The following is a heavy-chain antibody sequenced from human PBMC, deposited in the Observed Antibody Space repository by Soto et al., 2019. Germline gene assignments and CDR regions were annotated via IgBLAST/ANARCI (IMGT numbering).Heavy chain of an antibody. CDR3: ARVVDYYDPYYYYGMDV. J-gene: IGHJ6*02. Sequence: GGLRLSCAASGFTFSSYSMNWVRQAPGKGLEWVSSIGSSSSYKYYADSVKGRFTISRDNAKDSLYLQMNSLRAEDTAVYYCARVVDYYDPYYYYGMDVWGQGTTVTVSS. CDR2: IGSSSSYK. CDR1: GFTFSSYS. V-gene: IGHV3-21*01. D-gene: IGHD3-22*01.